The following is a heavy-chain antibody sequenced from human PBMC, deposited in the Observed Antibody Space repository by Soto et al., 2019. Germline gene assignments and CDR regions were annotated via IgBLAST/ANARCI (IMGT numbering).Heavy chain of an antibody. CDR2: INHSGST. CDR3: ARGRRGYCSGGSCYFAS. CDR1: GGSFSGYY. D-gene: IGHD2-15*01. J-gene: IGHJ5*02. Sequence: QVQLQQWGAGLLKPSETLSLTCAVYGGSFSGYYWSWIRQPPGKGLEWIGEINHSGSTNYNPSLKSRVTISVDTSKNQFSLKLSSVTAADTAVYYCARGRRGYCSGGSCYFASWGQGTLVTVSS. V-gene: IGHV4-34*01.